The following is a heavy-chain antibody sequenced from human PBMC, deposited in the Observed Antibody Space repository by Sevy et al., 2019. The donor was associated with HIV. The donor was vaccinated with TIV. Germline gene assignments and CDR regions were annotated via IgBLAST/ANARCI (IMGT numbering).Heavy chain of an antibody. Sequence: ASVKVSCKASGGTFSSYAISWVRQAPGQGLEWMGGIIPIFGTANYAQKFQGRVTITADKSTSTAYMELSSLRSEDTAVYYCARARNYEILTGYYTPLNFDYWGQGTLVTVSS. D-gene: IGHD3-9*01. CDR1: GGTFSSYA. V-gene: IGHV1-69*06. CDR3: ARARNYEILTGYYTPLNFDY. CDR2: IIPIFGTA. J-gene: IGHJ4*02.